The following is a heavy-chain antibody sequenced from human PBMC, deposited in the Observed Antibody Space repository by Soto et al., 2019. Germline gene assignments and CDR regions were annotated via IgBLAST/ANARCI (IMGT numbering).Heavy chain of an antibody. J-gene: IGHJ6*02. Sequence: SETLSLTCTVSGGSISSYYWSWIRQPPGKGLEWIGYIYYSGSTNYNPTRKSRVTISVDTSKNQFSLKLSSVTAADTAVYYCARSYDFWSGYPPLYYYYGMDVWGQGTTVTVSS. CDR2: IYYSGST. CDR3: ARSYDFWSGYPPLYYYYGMDV. D-gene: IGHD3-3*01. CDR1: GGSISSYY. V-gene: IGHV4-59*01.